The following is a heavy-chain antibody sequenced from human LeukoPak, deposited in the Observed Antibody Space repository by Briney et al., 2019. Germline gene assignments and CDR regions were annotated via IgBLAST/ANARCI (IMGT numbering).Heavy chain of an antibody. V-gene: IGHV3-21*01. CDR1: GFTFSSYS. Sequence: GSLRLSCAASGFTFSSYSMNWVRQAPGKGLEWVSSISSSSSYIYYADSVKGRFTISRDNAKNSLYLQMNSLRAEDTAVYYCARGNYDILTGQNWFDPWGQGTLVTVSS. CDR2: ISSSSSYI. J-gene: IGHJ5*02. CDR3: ARGNYDILTGQNWFDP. D-gene: IGHD3-9*01.